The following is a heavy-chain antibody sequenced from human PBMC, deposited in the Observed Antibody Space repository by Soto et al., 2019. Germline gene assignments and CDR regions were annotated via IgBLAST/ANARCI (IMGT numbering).Heavy chain of an antibody. CDR3: ARATVRSSSGWWGDYYYGMDV. J-gene: IGHJ6*02. CDR2: INPNSGGT. CDR1: GYTFTGYY. V-gene: IGHV1-2*04. Sequence: ASVKVSCKASGYTFTGYYMHWVRQAPGQGLEWMGWINPNSGGTNYAQKFQGWVTMTRDTSISTAYMELSRLGSDDTAVYYCARATVRSSSGWWGDYYYGMDVWGQGTTVTVSS. D-gene: IGHD6-19*01.